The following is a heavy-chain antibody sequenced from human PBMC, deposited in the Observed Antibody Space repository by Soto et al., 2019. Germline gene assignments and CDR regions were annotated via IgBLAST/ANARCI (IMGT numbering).Heavy chain of an antibody. J-gene: IGHJ4*02. CDR3: AKLLRPGLQFFDF. V-gene: IGHV3-74*03. CDR1: GFTFSNYW. Sequence: GGSLRLSCAASGFTFSNYWMYWVRQAPGKGLVWVSRVNNDGTDTTHADSVKGRFTISRDNSKNTLYLQVNSLRAEDTAVYYCAKLLRPGLQFFDFWGQGTLVTVSS. CDR2: VNNDGTDT. D-gene: IGHD4-4*01.